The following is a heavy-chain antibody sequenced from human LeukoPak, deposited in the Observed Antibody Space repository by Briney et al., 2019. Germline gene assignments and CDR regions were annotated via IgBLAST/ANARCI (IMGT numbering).Heavy chain of an antibody. J-gene: IGHJ6*03. CDR3: ALHYDFWSGYYPHYYYMDV. V-gene: IGHV3-48*03. Sequence: GGSLRLSCAASGFTFSSYEMNWVRQAPGKGLEWVSHISSSGSTIYYADSVKGRFTISRDNAKNSLYLQMNSLRAEDTAVYYCALHYDFWSGYYPHYYYMDVWGKGTTVTVSS. D-gene: IGHD3-3*01. CDR2: ISSSGSTI. CDR1: GFTFSSYE.